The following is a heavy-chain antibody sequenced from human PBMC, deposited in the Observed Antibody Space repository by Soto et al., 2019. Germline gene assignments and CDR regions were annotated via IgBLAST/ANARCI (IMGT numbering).Heavy chain of an antibody. Sequence: GASVKVSCKASGYTFTSYYMHWVRQAPGQGLEWMGIINPSGGSTSYAQKFQGRVTMTRDTSTSTVYMELSSLRSEDTAVYYCARDFTTIFGVVTRYHHYHLAVWGKGTTVTVSS. D-gene: IGHD3-3*01. CDR2: INPSGGST. J-gene: IGHJ6*03. CDR3: ARDFTTIFGVVTRYHHYHLAV. V-gene: IGHV1-46*03. CDR1: GYTFTSYY.